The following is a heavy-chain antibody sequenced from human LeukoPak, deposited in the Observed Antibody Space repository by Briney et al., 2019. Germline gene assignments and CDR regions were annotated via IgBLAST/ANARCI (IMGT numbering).Heavy chain of an antibody. CDR1: RFLFSHFG. J-gene: IGHJ4*02. CDR2: VFSDGSNQ. CDR3: AKDAERGFDYSNSLEK. Sequence: GGSLRLSCAVSRFLFSHFGMHWVRQAPGKGLEWVAVVFSDGSNQYYADSVKGRFTVSRDNSQNMVYLQMNSLRPDDTALYYCAKDAERGFDYSNSLEKWGQGTLVTVSS. D-gene: IGHD4-11*01. V-gene: IGHV3-33*06.